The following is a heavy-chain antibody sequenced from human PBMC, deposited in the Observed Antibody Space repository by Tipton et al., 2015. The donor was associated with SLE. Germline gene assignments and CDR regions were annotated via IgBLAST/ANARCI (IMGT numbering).Heavy chain of an antibody. CDR2: IYYSGST. Sequence: TLSLTCTVSGGSISSGSYYWRWIRQPAGKGLEWIGYIYYSGSTNYNPSLKSRVTISVDTSKNQFSLKLSSVTAADTAVYYCAREVPYEGFDYWGQGTLVTVSS. J-gene: IGHJ4*02. V-gene: IGHV4-61*10. CDR3: AREVPYEGFDY. D-gene: IGHD5-12*01. CDR1: GGSISSGSYY.